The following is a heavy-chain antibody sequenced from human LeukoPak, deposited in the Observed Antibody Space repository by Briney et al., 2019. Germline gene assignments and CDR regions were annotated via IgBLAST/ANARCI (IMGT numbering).Heavy chain of an antibody. CDR1: GFTFSSYA. V-gene: IGHV3-23*01. CDR3: AKGVVGATGKYYFDY. D-gene: IGHD1-26*01. J-gene: IGHJ4*02. CDR2: ISGSGGST. Sequence: PGGSLRLSCAASGFTFSSYAMSWVRQAPGKGLEWVSAISGSGGSTYYADSVKGRFTISRDNSKNTLYLQMNSLRAEDTALYYCAKGVVGATGKYYFDYWGQGTLVTVSS.